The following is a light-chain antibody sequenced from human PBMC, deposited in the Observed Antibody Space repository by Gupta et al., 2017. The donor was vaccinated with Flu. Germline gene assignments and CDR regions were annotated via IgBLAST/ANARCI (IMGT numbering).Light chain of an antibody. CDR1: QSVSRSF. CDR3: QQYDASPWT. Sequence: EIVLTQSPGTLSLSPGERATLSCGASQSVSRSFLAWYQHKPGLAPRLLIYDASTRATGIPDRFSGSGSDTDFTLNISRLEPEDFAVYYCQQYDASPWTFGQGTKVEVK. J-gene: IGKJ1*01. V-gene: IGKV3D-20*01. CDR2: DAS.